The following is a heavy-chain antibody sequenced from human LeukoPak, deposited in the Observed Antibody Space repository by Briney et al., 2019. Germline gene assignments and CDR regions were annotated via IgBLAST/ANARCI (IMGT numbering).Heavy chain of an antibody. CDR1: GFSFNNYG. Sequence: GGTLRLSCAASGFSFNNYGMSWVRQAPGKGLEWVSGISPGGDIKYYADSVKGRFVISRDNSKNTVYLQMNSLRVDDTARYYCAQDGAWLRFDHWGQGTLVTVSS. V-gene: IGHV3-23*01. CDR3: AQDGAWLRFDH. D-gene: IGHD5-12*01. J-gene: IGHJ4*02. CDR2: ISPGGDIK.